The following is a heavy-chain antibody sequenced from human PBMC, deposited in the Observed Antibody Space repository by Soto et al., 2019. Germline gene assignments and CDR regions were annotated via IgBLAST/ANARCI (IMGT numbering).Heavy chain of an antibody. CDR3: AKALYATGIGNAFDI. V-gene: IGHV3-23*01. J-gene: IGHJ3*02. D-gene: IGHD3-10*01. CDR1: GFTFSDYY. Sequence: HPGGSLRLSCAASGFTFSDYYMSWIRQAPGKGLEWVSVISNTGAGIYYADSVKGRFTISRDNSKNTLYLKLNSLKTEDTAVYFCAKALYATGIGNAFDIWGQGTMVTVSS. CDR2: ISNTGAGI.